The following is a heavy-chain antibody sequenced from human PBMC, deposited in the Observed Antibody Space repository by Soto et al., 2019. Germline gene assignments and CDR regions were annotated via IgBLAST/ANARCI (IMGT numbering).Heavy chain of an antibody. Sequence: LRLSCAASGFTFRTYGMHWVRQAPGKWLEWVAVIWYDGSNKYYADSVKGRFTISRDNSKNTLYLQMNSLRAEDAAVYYCARSNYYDSSGYYYPNFDYWGQGTLVTVSS. CDR1: GFTFRTYG. V-gene: IGHV3-33*01. CDR2: IWYDGSNK. CDR3: ARSNYYDSSGYYYPNFDY. D-gene: IGHD3-22*01. J-gene: IGHJ4*02.